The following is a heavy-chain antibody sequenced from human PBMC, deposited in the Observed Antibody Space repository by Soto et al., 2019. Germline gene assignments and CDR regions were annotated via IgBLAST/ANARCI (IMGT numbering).Heavy chain of an antibody. CDR3: AKDAYYYDSSGYYSDY. CDR2: ISYDGSNK. V-gene: IGHV3-30*18. D-gene: IGHD3-22*01. Sequence: QVQLVESGGGVVQPGRSLRLSCAASGFTFSSYGMHWVRQAPGKGLEWVAVISYDGSNKYYADSVKGRFTISRDNSKNTLYLQMNSLRAEDTAVYYCAKDAYYYDSSGYYSDYWGQGTLVPVSS. J-gene: IGHJ4*02. CDR1: GFTFSSYG.